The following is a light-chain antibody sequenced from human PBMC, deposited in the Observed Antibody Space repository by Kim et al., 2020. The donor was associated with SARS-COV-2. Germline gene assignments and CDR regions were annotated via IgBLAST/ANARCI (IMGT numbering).Light chain of an antibody. Sequence: PGERATLTFRASQSVSSRYLAWYQQKPGQAPRLLIHGASRRATGLPARFSASASATALTLTISRLETEAFAVYYCQQYGSSPPWTFGPGTKVDIK. CDR3: QQYGSSPPWT. J-gene: IGKJ1*01. CDR1: QSVSSRY. V-gene: IGKV3-20*01. CDR2: GAS.